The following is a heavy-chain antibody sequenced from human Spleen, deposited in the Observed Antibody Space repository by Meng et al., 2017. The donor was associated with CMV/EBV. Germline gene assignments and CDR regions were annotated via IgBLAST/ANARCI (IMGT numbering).Heavy chain of an antibody. V-gene: IGHV3-7*01. D-gene: IGHD1-1*01. J-gene: IGHJ4*02. CDR1: GFTFSSYW. Sequence: GESLKISCAASGFTFSSYWMTWVRQAPGKGLEWVASIKQDGSDKYYVDSVKGRFTISRDNAKNSLYLQMNSLRAEDTAVYYCARDPTVATTGIDYWGQGTLVTVS. CDR2: IKQDGSDK. CDR3: ARDPTVATTGIDY.